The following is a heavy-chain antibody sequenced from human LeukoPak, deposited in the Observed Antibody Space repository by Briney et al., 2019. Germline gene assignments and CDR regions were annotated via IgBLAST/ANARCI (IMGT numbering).Heavy chain of an antibody. CDR2: INPSGGST. Sequence: APVKVSCKASGYTFTSYYMHWVRQAPGQGLEWMGVINPSGGSTSYAQKFQGRVTMTRDMSTSTVYMELSSLRSEDTAVYYCARDRGYYDSSDYWGQGTLVTVSS. CDR3: ARDRGYYDSSDY. D-gene: IGHD3-22*01. CDR1: GYTFTSYY. J-gene: IGHJ4*02. V-gene: IGHV1-46*01.